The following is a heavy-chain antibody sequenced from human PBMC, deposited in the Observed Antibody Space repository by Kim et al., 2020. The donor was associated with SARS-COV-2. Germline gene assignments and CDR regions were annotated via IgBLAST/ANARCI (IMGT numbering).Heavy chain of an antibody. CDR1: TGSFSGYY. Sequence: SETLSLTCAVYTGSFSGYYWSWIRQHPGKGLEWIGEINRDGSANYNPSLRSRVSISVDTSKNQFSLKLNSVTAADTAVYYCARGRGGDGWYFDLWGRDSLVTVSS. J-gene: IGHJ2*01. CDR2: INRDGSA. D-gene: IGHD2-21*02. CDR3: ARGRGGDGWYFDL. V-gene: IGHV4-34*01.